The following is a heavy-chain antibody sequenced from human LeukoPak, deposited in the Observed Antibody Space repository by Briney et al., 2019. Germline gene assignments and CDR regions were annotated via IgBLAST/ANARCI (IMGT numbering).Heavy chain of an antibody. V-gene: IGHV1-2*02. CDR2: INTHSGGT. J-gene: IGHJ4*01. CDR1: GYTFTSDG. CDR3: ARTRIAASVDY. D-gene: IGHD6-6*01. Sequence: ASVKVSCKASGYTFTSDGISWVRQAPGQGLEWMGWINTHSGGTSYAQKCQGRVTMTRETSISTAYMGRIRLRSEDTAVYYRARTRIAASVDYWGHGTLVTVSS.